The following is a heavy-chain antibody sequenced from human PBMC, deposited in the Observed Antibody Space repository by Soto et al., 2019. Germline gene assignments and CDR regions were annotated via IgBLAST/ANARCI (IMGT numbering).Heavy chain of an antibody. V-gene: IGHV2-70*04. J-gene: IGHJ5*02. CDR3: ARTQEGYCSSTSCQGGWFDP. D-gene: IGHD2-2*01. CDR2: IDWDDDK. CDR1: GFSLSTSGVR. Sequence: SVPTLVNPTQTLTLTCTFSGFSLSTSGVRVSWIRQPPGKALEWLARIDWDDDKFYSTSLKTRLTISKDTSKNQVVLTMTNMDPVDTATYYCARTQEGYCSSTSCQGGWFDPWGQGTLVTVSS.